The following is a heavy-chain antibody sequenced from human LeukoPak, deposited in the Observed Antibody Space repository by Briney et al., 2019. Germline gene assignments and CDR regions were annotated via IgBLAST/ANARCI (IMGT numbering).Heavy chain of an antibody. V-gene: IGHV4-4*09. CDR1: GGSIRSYY. J-gene: IGHJ4*02. Sequence: SEALSLTCTVSGGSIRSYYWSWIRQPPGKGLEWIGYIYTSGSTNYNPPLKSRVTISVDTSKNQFSLKLSSVTAADTAVYYCARHGPRGYYDSSGYYSAYFDYWGQGALVTVSS. CDR3: ARHGPRGYYDSSGYYSAYFDY. D-gene: IGHD3-22*01. CDR2: IYTSGST.